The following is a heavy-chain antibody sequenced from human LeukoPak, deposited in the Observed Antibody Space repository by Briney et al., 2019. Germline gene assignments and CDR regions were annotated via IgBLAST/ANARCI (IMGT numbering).Heavy chain of an antibody. D-gene: IGHD3-10*01. V-gene: IGHV3-23*01. CDR3: AKELWFGELLHYYYYMDV. CDR1: GFTFSSYA. CDR2: ISGSGGST. J-gene: IGHJ6*03. Sequence: GGSLRLSCAASGFTFSSYAMSWVRQAPRKGLEWVSAISGSGGSTYYADSVKGRFTISRDNSKNTLYLQMNSLRAEDTAVYYCAKELWFGELLHYYYYMDVWGKGTTVTVSS.